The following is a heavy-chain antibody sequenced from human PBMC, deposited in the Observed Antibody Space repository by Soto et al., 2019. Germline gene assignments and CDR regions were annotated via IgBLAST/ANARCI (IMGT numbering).Heavy chain of an antibody. Sequence: PSETLSLTCTVSGGSISSYYWSWIRQPPGKGLEWIGYIYYSGSTNYNPSLKSRVTISVDTSKNQFSLKLSSVTAADTAVYYCERTSDYRYYLDYWGQGTLVTVSS. CDR2: IYYSGST. CDR3: ERTSDYRYYLDY. V-gene: IGHV4-59*01. CDR1: GGSISSYY. J-gene: IGHJ4*02. D-gene: IGHD4-4*01.